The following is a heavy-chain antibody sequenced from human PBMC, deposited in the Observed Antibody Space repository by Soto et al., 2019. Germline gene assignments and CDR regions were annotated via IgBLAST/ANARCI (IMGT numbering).Heavy chain of an antibody. CDR2: IYYSGST. CDR1: GGSISSSSYY. J-gene: IGHJ6*03. CDR3: ARQGDVRPPYYYYYYYMDV. Sequence: SETLSLTCTVSGGSISSSSYYWGWIRQPPGKGLEWIGSIYYSGSTYYNPSLKSRVTISVDTSKNQFSLKLSSVTAADTAVYYCARQGDVRPPYYYYYYYMDVWGKGTTVTVSS. V-gene: IGHV4-39*01. D-gene: IGHD3-16*01.